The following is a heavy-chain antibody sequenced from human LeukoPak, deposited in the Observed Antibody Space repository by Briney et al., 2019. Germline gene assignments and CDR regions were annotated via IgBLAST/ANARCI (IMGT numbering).Heavy chain of an antibody. V-gene: IGHV3-23*01. Sequence: GGSLRLSCAASGFTFSSYAMSWVRQAPGKGLEWVSAISGSGGSTYYADSVKGRFTISRDNSKNTLYLQMYSLRAEDTAVYYCAKDRGTAMATYYYYGMDVWGQGTTVTVSS. CDR3: AKDRGTAMATYYYYGMDV. D-gene: IGHD5-18*01. CDR2: ISGSGGST. J-gene: IGHJ6*02. CDR1: GFTFSSYA.